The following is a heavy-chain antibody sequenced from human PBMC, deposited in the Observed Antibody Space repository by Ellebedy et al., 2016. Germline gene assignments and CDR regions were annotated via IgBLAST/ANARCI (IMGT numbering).Heavy chain of an antibody. CDR2: ISTYNGNT. CDR1: GYTFTTYG. Sequence: ASVKVSXXASGYTFTTYGISWVRQAPGQGLEWMGWISTYNGNTNYAQKFQGRVTMTTDTSTSTAYMELRSLRSDDTAVYYCARGGIPGTTGSWFDPWGQGTLVTVSS. CDR3: ARGGIPGTTGSWFDP. D-gene: IGHD1-7*01. J-gene: IGHJ5*02. V-gene: IGHV1-18*01.